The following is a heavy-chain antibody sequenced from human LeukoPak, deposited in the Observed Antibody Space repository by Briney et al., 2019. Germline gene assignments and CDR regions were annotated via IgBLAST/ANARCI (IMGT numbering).Heavy chain of an antibody. D-gene: IGHD5-12*01. V-gene: IGHV4-59*01. CDR3: ARGGGYASPIGY. CDR1: GGSISTYY. Sequence: SEALSLTCTLSGGSISTYYWSWTRQPPGKGLEWIGYIYHSGSTNYNPSLKSRVTISVDTSKNQFSLKLSSVTAADTAVYYCARGGGYASPIGYWGQGALVTVSS. J-gene: IGHJ4*02. CDR2: IYHSGST.